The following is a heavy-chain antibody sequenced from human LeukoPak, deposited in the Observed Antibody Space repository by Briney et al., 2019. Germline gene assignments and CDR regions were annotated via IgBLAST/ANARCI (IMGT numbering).Heavy chain of an antibody. CDR3: ARLGYCSGSSCPTSYYNWFDP. V-gene: IGHV1-18*04. Sequence: ASVKVFCKASGYTFTGYYIHWVRQAPGQGLEWMGWISAYNGNTYYAQNLQGRVTMTTDTSTSTAYMELRSLRFDDTAVYYCARLGYCSGSSCPTSYYNWFDPWGQGTLVTVSS. J-gene: IGHJ5*02. CDR1: GYTFTGYY. D-gene: IGHD2-15*01. CDR2: ISAYNGNT.